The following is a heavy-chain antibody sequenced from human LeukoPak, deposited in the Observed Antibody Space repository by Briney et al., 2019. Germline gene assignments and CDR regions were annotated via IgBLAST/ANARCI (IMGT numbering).Heavy chain of an antibody. D-gene: IGHD6-13*01. CDR2: ISGSGGST. J-gene: IGHJ4*02. Sequence: GGSLRLSCAASGFTFSSYGMNWVRQAPGKGLEWVSAISGSGGSTYYADSVKGRFTISRDNSKNALYLQMNSLRAEDTAVYYCAKGPVYSSSWYYFDYWGQGTLVTVSS. CDR1: GFTFSSYG. V-gene: IGHV3-23*01. CDR3: AKGPVYSSSWYYFDY.